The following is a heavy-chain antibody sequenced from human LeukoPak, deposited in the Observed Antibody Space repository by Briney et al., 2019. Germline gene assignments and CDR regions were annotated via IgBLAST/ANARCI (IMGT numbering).Heavy chain of an antibody. Sequence: GGSLRLSYAASGFTFSSYGMHWVRQAPGKGLEWVAFIRNDGSNKYYADSVKGRFTISRDNSKNTLYLQMNSLRAEDTAVYYCAKDLTGSSWTFDYWGQATLVTVSS. CDR2: IRNDGSNK. D-gene: IGHD6-13*01. V-gene: IGHV3-30*02. CDR1: GFTFSSYG. J-gene: IGHJ4*02. CDR3: AKDLTGSSWTFDY.